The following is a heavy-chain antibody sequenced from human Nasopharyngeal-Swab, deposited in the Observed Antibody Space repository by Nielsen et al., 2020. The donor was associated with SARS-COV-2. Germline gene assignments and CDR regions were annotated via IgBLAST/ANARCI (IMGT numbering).Heavy chain of an antibody. CDR3: ARVPRYCSSTSCYAEPYYYYYGMDV. J-gene: IGHJ6*02. CDR2: INPNSGGT. D-gene: IGHD2-2*01. CDR1: GYTFTGYY. Sequence: ASVKVSCKASGYTFTGYYMHWVRQAPGQGLEWMGWINPNSGGTNYAQKFQGRVTMTRDTSISTAYMELSRLRSDDTAVYYCARVPRYCSSTSCYAEPYYYYYGMDVWDQGTTVTVSS. V-gene: IGHV1-2*02.